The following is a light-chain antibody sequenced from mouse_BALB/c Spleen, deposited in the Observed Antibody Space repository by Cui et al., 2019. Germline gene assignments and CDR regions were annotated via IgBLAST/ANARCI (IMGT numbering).Light chain of an antibody. CDR2: AAT. CDR1: ENIYSN. J-gene: IGKJ4*01. V-gene: IGKV12-46*01. CDR3: QQYWSTPFT. Sequence: DIQMTQSPASLSVFVGETVTITCRASENIYSNLAWYQQKPGKSPQLLIYAATNLADGVPSRFSGSGSGTEYSLKISSLQSEDFGSYYCQQYWSTPFTFGAGTKLEIK.